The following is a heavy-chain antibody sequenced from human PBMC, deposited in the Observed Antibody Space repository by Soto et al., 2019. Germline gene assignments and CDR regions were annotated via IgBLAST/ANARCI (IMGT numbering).Heavy chain of an antibody. D-gene: IGHD3-10*01. CDR3: VRDRGDGSRNYYLSMGMDV. CDR2: IYPTGTT. CDR1: GGSVSSGGFS. V-gene: IGHV4-30-2*01. Sequence: SLALPCSVSGGSVSSGGFSWSWIRQPLGKGLEWIGYIYPTGTTSHNPSLKSRVTISIDRSKNQFSLKLTSVTAADTAVYYCVRDRGDGSRNYYLSMGMDVWGRGTTVTV. J-gene: IGHJ6*02.